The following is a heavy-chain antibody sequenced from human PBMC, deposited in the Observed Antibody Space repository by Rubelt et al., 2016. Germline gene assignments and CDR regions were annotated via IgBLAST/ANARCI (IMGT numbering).Heavy chain of an antibody. Sequence: QVQLQESGPGLVKSSETLSLTCTVSSGSISSSAYYGGWIRQPPGKGLEWIGSIHYSGSTFYNPSLKSRVTMSVDTSQKQFSLRLTSVTAADTAVYYCARGLSTGVGGRGYFDYWGQGSQVTVSS. CDR3: ARGLSTGVGGRGYFDY. V-gene: IGHV4-39*07. CDR1: SGSISSSAYY. J-gene: IGHJ4*02. CDR2: IHYSGST. D-gene: IGHD3-3*01.